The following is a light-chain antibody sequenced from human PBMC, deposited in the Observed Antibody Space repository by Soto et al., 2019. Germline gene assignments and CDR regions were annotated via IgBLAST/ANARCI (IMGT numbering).Light chain of an antibody. CDR2: EVS. Sequence: QSALTQPASVSGSPGQSITISCTGTRSDVGGYNYVSWYQQHPGKAPKLMIYEVSNRPSGVSNRFSRSKSGNTASLTISGLQAEDETDYYCNSYTSTSSWVFGGGTKLTVL. V-gene: IGLV2-14*01. CDR1: RSDVGGYNY. CDR3: NSYTSTSSWV. J-gene: IGLJ3*02.